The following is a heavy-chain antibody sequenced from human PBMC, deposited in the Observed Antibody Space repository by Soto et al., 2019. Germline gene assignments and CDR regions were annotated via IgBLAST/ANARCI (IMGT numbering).Heavy chain of an antibody. J-gene: IGHJ6*02. V-gene: IGHV1-69*01. Sequence: QVQLVQSGAEVKKPGSSVKVSCKASGGTFSSYAISWVRQAPGQGLEWMGGIIPIFGTANYAQKFQGRVTITADESTSTAYMELSSRRSEDTAVYYCARENGDYNPGYDYGMDVWGQGTTVTVSS. CDR2: IIPIFGTA. CDR3: ARENGDYNPGYDYGMDV. CDR1: GGTFSSYA. D-gene: IGHD4-17*01.